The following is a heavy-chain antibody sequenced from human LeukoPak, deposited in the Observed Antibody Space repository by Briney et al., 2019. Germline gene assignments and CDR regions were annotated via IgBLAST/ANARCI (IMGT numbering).Heavy chain of an antibody. CDR2: IYSGGST. J-gene: IGHJ4*02. D-gene: IGHD5-18*01. Sequence: GGSLRLSCAASGFTVSSNYMSWVRQAPGKGLEWVSVIYSGGSTYYADSVKGRFTISRDNSKNTLYLQMNSLRAGDTAVYYCARVVDTAMVSDYWGQGTLVTVSS. V-gene: IGHV3-53*01. CDR1: GFTVSSNY. CDR3: ARVVDTAMVSDY.